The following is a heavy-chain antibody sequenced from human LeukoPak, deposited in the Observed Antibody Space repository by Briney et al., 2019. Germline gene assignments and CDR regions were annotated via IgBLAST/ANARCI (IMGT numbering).Heavy chain of an antibody. CDR2: INPNSGGT. CDR3: ARNWASMLGEFIVMTPPDY. D-gene: IGHD3-16*02. Sequence: ASVTVSCKASGYTFTGYYMHWVRQAPGQGLEWMGWINPNSGGTNYAQKFQGRVTMTRDTSISTAYMELSRLRSDDTAVYYCARNWASMLGEFIVMTPPDYWGQGTLVTVSS. CDR1: GYTFTGYY. J-gene: IGHJ4*02. V-gene: IGHV1-2*02.